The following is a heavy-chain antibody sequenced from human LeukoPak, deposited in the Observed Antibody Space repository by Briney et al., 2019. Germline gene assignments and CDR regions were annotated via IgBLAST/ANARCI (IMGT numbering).Heavy chain of an antibody. CDR2: INHSVRV. V-gene: IGHV4-34*01. CDR1: GGSFRGYY. CDR3: ARSEYQLHKGHYYYYTDV. D-gene: IGHD2-2*01. Sequence: SETLSLTSAVYGGSFRGYYWSAIRQPPGTGLRWMGEINHSVRVNDNPSLKSRVTISVDRSKNQFSLKLSSVTAADTAVYYCARSEYQLHKGHYYYYTDVWGKGTTVTISS. J-gene: IGHJ6*03.